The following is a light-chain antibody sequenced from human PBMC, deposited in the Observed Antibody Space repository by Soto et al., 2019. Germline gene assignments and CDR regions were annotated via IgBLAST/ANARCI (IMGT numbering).Light chain of an antibody. CDR2: GND. Sequence: QSVLTQPPSASGTPGQRVTISCSGSISNIETNTVNWYQRLPGTAPKLLIYGNDQRPSGVPDRFSGSKSATSASLAISGLQSEDEADYYCAAGDDSLNGVVFGGGTKVTVL. V-gene: IGLV1-44*01. CDR3: AAGDDSLNGVV. J-gene: IGLJ2*01. CDR1: ISNIETNT.